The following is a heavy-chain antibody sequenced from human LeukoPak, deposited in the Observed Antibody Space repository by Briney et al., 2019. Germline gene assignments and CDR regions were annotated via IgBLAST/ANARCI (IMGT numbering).Heavy chain of an antibody. D-gene: IGHD5-12*01. V-gene: IGHV4-61*02. CDR2: IYTSGST. Sequence: SETLSLTCTVSGGSISSGSYYWSWIRQPAGKGLEWIGRIYTSGSTNYNPSLKSRVTISVDTSKNQFSLKLSSVTAADTAVYYCARVGFDSGLDYWGQGTLVTVSS. CDR3: ARVGFDSGLDY. J-gene: IGHJ4*02. CDR1: GGSISSGSYY.